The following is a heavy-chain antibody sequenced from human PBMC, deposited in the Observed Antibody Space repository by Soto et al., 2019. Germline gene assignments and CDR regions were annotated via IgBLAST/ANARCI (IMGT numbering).Heavy chain of an antibody. CDR3: ARGGIGFTRVRGVIITRHNAYYYYMDV. Sequence: QVPLVQSGAEVKKPGASVKVSCKASGYTFTSYDINWVRQTTGQGLEWMGWMNPNSGNTGYAQKFQGRVTMTRNTSLRTAYRELRSLRSEDTAVYYCARGGIGFTRVRGVIITRHNAYYYYMDVGGKGTTVTVSS. CDR2: MNPNSGNT. CDR1: GYTFTSYD. D-gene: IGHD3-10*01. V-gene: IGHV1-8*01. J-gene: IGHJ6*03.